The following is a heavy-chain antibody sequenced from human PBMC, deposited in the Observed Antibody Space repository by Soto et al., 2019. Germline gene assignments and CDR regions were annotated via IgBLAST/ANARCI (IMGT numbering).Heavy chain of an antibody. CDR2: IYWDDDK. D-gene: IGHD4-17*01. V-gene: IGHV2-5*02. Sequence: QITLKESGPTLVNPTQTLTLTCTFSGFSLSTSGVGVGWIRQPPGKALEWLALIYWDDDKRYSPSLKSRLTITKDTSKNQVVLTMTNMDPVDTATYYCAHRSSYYGDYGRNWFDPWGQGTLVTVSS. J-gene: IGHJ5*02. CDR3: AHRSSYYGDYGRNWFDP. CDR1: GFSLSTSGVG.